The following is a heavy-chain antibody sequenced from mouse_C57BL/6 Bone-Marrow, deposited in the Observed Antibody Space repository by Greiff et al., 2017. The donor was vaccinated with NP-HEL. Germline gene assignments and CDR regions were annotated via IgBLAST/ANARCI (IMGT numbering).Heavy chain of an antibody. Sequence: EVQLVESGPGLVKPSQSLSLTCSVTGYSITSGYYWNWIRQFPGNKLEWMGYISYDGSNNYNPSLKNRISITRDTSKNQFFLKLNSVTTEDTATYYCAREPPIYYDYDGFAYWGQGTLVTVSA. CDR2: ISYDGSN. CDR1: GYSITSGYY. CDR3: AREPPIYYDYDGFAY. D-gene: IGHD2-4*01. V-gene: IGHV3-6*01. J-gene: IGHJ3*01.